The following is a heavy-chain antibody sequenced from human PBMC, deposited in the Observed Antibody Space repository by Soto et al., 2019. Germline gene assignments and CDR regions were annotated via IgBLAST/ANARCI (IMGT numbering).Heavy chain of an antibody. CDR1: GFTFSSYA. D-gene: IGHD2-15*01. CDR2: ISYDGSNK. V-gene: IGHV3-30-3*01. Sequence: QVQLVESGGGVVQPGRSLRLSCAASGFTFSSYAMHWVRQAPGKELEWVAVISYDGSNKYYADSVKGRFTISRDNSKNTLYLQMNSLRAEDTAVYYCARDEGSPYCSGGSCYFFYYYGMDVWGQGTTVTVSS. CDR3: ARDEGSPYCSGGSCYFFYYYGMDV. J-gene: IGHJ6*02.